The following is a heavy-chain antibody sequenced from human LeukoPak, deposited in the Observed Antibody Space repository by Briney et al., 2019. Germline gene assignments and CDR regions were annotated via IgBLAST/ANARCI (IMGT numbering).Heavy chain of an antibody. Sequence: GGSLRLSCAASGITLSGYWMPWVRHAPGKGLVWVSRINFDGSDTSYADFVKGRFTISRDNAKNTLFLQMNSLRAEDTAVYYCTRSLMDWGQGIRVTVSS. CDR3: TRSLMD. CDR2: INFDGSDT. D-gene: IGHD3-16*01. J-gene: IGHJ4*02. CDR1: GITLSGYW. V-gene: IGHV3-74*01.